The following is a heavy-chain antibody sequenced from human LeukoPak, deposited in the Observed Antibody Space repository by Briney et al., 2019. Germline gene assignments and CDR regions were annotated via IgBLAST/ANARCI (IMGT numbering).Heavy chain of an antibody. CDR1: GFTFSSYS. D-gene: IGHD3-10*01. CDR2: ITDGSRYI. CDR3: ACDSGSGEFPFDD. Sequence: PGGSLRLSCAASGFTFSSYSMNWVRQAPGKGLEWVSSITDGSRYIYYADSVKGRFTISRDSARNSLYLQMNSLRAEDTAVYYCACDSGSGEFPFDDWGQGTLVTVSS. J-gene: IGHJ4*02. V-gene: IGHV3-21*01.